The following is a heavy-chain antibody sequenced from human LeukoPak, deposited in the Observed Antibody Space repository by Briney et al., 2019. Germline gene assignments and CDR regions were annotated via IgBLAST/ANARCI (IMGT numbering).Heavy chain of an antibody. CDR1: GGTFSSYA. J-gene: IGHJ4*02. CDR3: ARRSRPYSSGWLFDY. CDR2: IIPIFGTA. V-gene: IGHV1-69*01. D-gene: IGHD6-19*01. Sequence: SVKVSCKASGGTFSSYAISWVRQAPGQGLEWMGGIIPIFGTANYAQKFQGRVTITADESTSTAYMELSSLRAGDTAVYYCARRSRPYSSGWLFDYWGQGTLVTVSS.